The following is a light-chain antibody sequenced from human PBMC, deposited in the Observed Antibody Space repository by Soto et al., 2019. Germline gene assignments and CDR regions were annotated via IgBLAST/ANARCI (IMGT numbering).Light chain of an antibody. CDR3: HVWDSSSEHV. CDR1: NIGSDT. Sequence: SYELTQPPSVSVAPGETARITCGRNNIGSDTVHWYQQKPGQAPVLVVDDDSDRPSGIPERFSGSNSGNTATLTISRVEAGDEADYFCHVWDSSSEHVFGTGTKVTVL. V-gene: IGLV3-21*02. J-gene: IGLJ1*01. CDR2: DDS.